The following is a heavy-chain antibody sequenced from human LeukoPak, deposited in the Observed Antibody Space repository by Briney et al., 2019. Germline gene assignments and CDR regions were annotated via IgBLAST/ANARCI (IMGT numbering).Heavy chain of an antibody. J-gene: IGHJ4*02. CDR3: AHRRAAAGLDY. D-gene: IGHD6-13*01. Sequence: SGPTLVNPAQTLTLTCTFSGCSLFSRGVGVGWIRQPPGKALEWLSLISWDDDKRYSPSLKSRLTITKDTSKNQVVLTMTNMDPVDTATYYCAHRRAAAGLDYWGQGTLVTVSS. CDR1: GCSLFSRGVG. CDR2: ISWDDDK. V-gene: IGHV2-5*02.